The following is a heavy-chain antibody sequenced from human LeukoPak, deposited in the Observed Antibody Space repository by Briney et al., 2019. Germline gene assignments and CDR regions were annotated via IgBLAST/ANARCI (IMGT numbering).Heavy chain of an antibody. V-gene: IGHV4-61*02. D-gene: IGHD1-1*01. CDR3: VRDWNGDYFDH. CDR1: GDSISSGSYY. CDR2: VHTSGNT. J-gene: IGHJ4*02. Sequence: PSETLSLTCIVCGDSISSGSYYWTWLRQPAGKGLEWIGRVHTSGNTNYFPSLKSRVTISRDTSKNQFSLRLTSVTAADTAVYYCVRDWNGDYFDHWGQGTLVTVSS.